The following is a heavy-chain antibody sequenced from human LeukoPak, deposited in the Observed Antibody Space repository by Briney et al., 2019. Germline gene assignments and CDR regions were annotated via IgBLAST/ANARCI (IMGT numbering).Heavy chain of an antibody. V-gene: IGHV3-74*01. Sequence: PGGSLRLSCAASGFTFSSYWMHWVRQAPGKGLVWVSRINSDGSSTSYADSVKGRFTISRDNAKNTLYLQMNSLGAEDTAVYYCARDGGGGDYGYWGQGTLVTVSS. CDR1: GFTFSSYW. D-gene: IGHD3-16*01. CDR2: INSDGSST. CDR3: ARDGGGGDYGY. J-gene: IGHJ4*02.